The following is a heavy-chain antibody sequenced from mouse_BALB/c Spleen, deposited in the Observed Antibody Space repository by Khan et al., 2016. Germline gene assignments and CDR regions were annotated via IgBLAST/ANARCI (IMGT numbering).Heavy chain of an antibody. CDR3: ARLHYYGYMNY. Sequence: EVKLLESGGGLVQPGGSLKLSCAASGFDFSRYWMSWVRQAPGKGLEWIGEINPDSSTINYTPSLKDKFTFSRDNAKNTLYLQMSKVRSEDTALYFCARLHYYGYMNYWGQGTTLTVSS. CDR2: INPDSSTI. J-gene: IGHJ2*01. CDR1: GFDFSRYW. D-gene: IGHD1-2*01. V-gene: IGHV4-1*02.